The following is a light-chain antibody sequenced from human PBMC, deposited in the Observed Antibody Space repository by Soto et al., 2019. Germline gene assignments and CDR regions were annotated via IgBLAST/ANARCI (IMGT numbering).Light chain of an antibody. CDR1: QSVITF. J-gene: IGKJ5*01. Sequence: ETVLRQSPGTLSLSPGERATLSCRASQSVITFLAWYQQKPGQAPRLLIYGASTRATGIPDRFSGSGSGTDFTLTISRLEPEDFAVYYCQQYGSSSGNTFGQGTRLEIK. CDR2: GAS. CDR3: QQYGSSSGNT. V-gene: IGKV3-20*01.